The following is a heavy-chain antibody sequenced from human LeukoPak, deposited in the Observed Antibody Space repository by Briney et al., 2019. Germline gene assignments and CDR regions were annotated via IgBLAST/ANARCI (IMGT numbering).Heavy chain of an antibody. V-gene: IGHV4-39*01. CDR2: IYYSGST. D-gene: IGHD3-10*01. J-gene: IGHJ5*02. CDR3: ARPSPAWVRGAREFDP. Sequence: PSETLSLTCTVSGGSISSSSYYWGWIRQPPGKGLEWIGSIYYSGSTYYNPSLKSRVTISVDTSKNQFSLKLSSVTAADTAVYYCARPSPAWVRGAREFDPWGQGTLVTVSS. CDR1: GGSISSSSYY.